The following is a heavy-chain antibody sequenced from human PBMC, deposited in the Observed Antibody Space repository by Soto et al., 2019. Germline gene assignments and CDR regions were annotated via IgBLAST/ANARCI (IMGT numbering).Heavy chain of an antibody. D-gene: IGHD3-22*01. J-gene: IGHJ4*02. V-gene: IGHV3-23*01. CDR2: ISGSGGST. Sequence: GGSLRLSCAASGFTFSSYAMSWVRQAPGKWLEWVSAISGSGGSTYYADSVKGRFTISRDNSKNTLYLQMNSLRAEDTAVYYCAKDPPTNYYDSSGYSNYFDYWGQGTLVTVSS. CDR3: AKDPPTNYYDSSGYSNYFDY. CDR1: GFTFSSYA.